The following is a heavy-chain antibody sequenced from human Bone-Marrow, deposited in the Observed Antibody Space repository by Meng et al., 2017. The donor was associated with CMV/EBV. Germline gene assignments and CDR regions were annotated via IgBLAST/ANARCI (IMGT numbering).Heavy chain of an antibody. D-gene: IGHD3-16*01. CDR3: AKDQLLFGGPNAYFDD. Sequence: GESLKISCAASGFTFSSYDMHWVRQATGKGLEWVSAIGTAGDTYYPGSVKGRFTISRDNSKNTLYLQMNSLRAEETAIYYCAKDQLLFGGPNAYFDDWGQGTLVSVSS. CDR2: IGTAGDT. CDR1: GFTFSSYD. V-gene: IGHV3-13*01. J-gene: IGHJ4*02.